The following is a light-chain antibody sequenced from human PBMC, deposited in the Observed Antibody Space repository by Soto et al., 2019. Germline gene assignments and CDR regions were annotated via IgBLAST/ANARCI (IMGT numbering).Light chain of an antibody. CDR3: QQYGSSPQA. J-gene: IGKJ3*01. V-gene: IGKV3-20*01. CDR1: QSVTRSF. Sequence: EIVLTQSPGTLSLSPGERVTLSCRASQSVTRSFLAWYQQKPGQAPRLLIYGASSRATGIPDRFSGSGSGTDCTLTISRLEPEDFAVYYCQQYGSSPQAFGPGTKVDIK. CDR2: GAS.